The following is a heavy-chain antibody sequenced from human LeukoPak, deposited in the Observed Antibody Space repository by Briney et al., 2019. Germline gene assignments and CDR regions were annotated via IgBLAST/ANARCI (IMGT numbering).Heavy chain of an antibody. CDR3: ARDYGGSSPFDY. J-gene: IGHJ4*02. D-gene: IGHD4-23*01. CDR2: ISTTGSHI. Sequence: GGSLRLSCAASGFTFSTYSMNWVRQAPGKGLEWVSSISTTGSHIYYADSVKGRFTISRDNAKNSLYLQMNSLRAEDTAVYYCARDYGGSSPFDYWGQGTLVTVSS. CDR1: GFTFSTYS. V-gene: IGHV3-21*01.